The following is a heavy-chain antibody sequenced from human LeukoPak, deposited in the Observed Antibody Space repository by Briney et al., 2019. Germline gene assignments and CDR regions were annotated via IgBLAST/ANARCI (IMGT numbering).Heavy chain of an antibody. D-gene: IGHD2-21*01. CDR1: GYSFTDYY. Sequence: GASVKVSCKASGYSFTDYYIHWARQAPGQGLEWMGWINPNRGGTSYAQKFQGRVTMTRDTSITTAYMELSSLRSDDTAMYYCARDTCGGVSCYNRFDPWGQGTLVTVSS. CDR3: ARDTCGGVSCYNRFDP. CDR2: INPNRGGT. J-gene: IGHJ5*02. V-gene: IGHV1-2*02.